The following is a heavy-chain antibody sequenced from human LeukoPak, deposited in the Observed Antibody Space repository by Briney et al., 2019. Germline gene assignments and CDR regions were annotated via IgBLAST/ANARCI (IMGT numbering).Heavy chain of an antibody. CDR1: GFTFGNSA. CDR2: FTGGDGSA. J-gene: IGHJ4*02. Sequence: GGSLRLSCAASGFTFGNSAMSWVRQAPGKGLEWVSTFTGGDGSAYYADSVKGRFTISRDNSKNTLYLQMNSLRAEDTALYYCAKEGFDYWGQGTLVTVSS. V-gene: IGHV3-23*01. CDR3: AKEGFDY.